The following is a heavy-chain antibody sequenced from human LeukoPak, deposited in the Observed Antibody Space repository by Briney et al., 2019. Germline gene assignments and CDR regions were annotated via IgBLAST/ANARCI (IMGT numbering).Heavy chain of an antibody. J-gene: IGHJ3*02. V-gene: IGHV4-39*07. D-gene: IGHD1-26*01. CDR3: ARVVGATGAFDI. Sequence: PSETLSLTCTVSGDSISSSGYYWGWIRQPPGKGLEWIGSIYYSGSTYYNPSLKSRVTISVDTSKNQFSLKLSSVTAADTAVYYCARVVGATGAFDIWGQGTMVTVSS. CDR2: IYYSGST. CDR1: GDSISSSGYY.